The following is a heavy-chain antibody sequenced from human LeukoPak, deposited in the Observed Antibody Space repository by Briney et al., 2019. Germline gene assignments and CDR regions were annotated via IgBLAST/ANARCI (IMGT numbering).Heavy chain of an antibody. Sequence: GRSLRLSCAASGFTFSSYAMHWVRQAPGKGLEWVANIKQDRSEKYYVDSVKGRFTISRDNAKNSLYLQMNSLRAEDTAVYYCARDAPTTFDYWGQGTLVTVSS. CDR2: IKQDRSEK. D-gene: IGHD1-1*01. CDR3: ARDAPTTFDY. J-gene: IGHJ4*02. V-gene: IGHV3-7*01. CDR1: GFTFSSYA.